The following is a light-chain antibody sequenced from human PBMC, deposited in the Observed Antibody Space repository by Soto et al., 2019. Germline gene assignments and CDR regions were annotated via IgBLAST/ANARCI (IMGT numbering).Light chain of an antibody. CDR3: AAWDDSLNGLV. V-gene: IGLV1-44*01. CDR1: RSNIGINA. J-gene: IGLJ2*01. CDR2: ANN. Sequence: QSVLTQPPSVSGTPGQRVSISCSGSRSNIGINAVDWYHQLPGTAPKVLIYANNQRPSGVPDRFSGSKSGTSASQAINGLQSDDEAHYYCAAWDDSLNGLVFGGGTKLTVL.